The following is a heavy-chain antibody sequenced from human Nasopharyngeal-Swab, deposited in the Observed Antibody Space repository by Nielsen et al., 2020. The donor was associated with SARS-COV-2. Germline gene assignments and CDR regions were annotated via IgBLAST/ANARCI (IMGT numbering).Heavy chain of an antibody. V-gene: IGHV4-34*01. D-gene: IGHD1-26*01. J-gene: IGHJ4*02. Sequence: WIRQPPGKGLEWIGEINHSGSTNYNPPLKSRVTISVDTSKNQFSLKLSSVTAADTAVYYCARGIRPRPRATRGRYFDYWGQGTRVTVSS. CDR2: INHSGST. CDR3: ARGIRPRPRATRGRYFDY.